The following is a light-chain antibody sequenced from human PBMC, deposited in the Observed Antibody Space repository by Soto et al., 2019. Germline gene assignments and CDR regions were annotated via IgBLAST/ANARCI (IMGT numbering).Light chain of an antibody. Sequence: QSVLTQPPSVSAAPGQRVTMSCSGTSSNVGNNYVSWYQQLPGTAPKPLIFQTTERPSGIPDRFSGSKSGTAATLGITELQTGDEADYYCGTWDSSLSLWVFGGGTKVTVL. V-gene: IGLV1-51*02. J-gene: IGLJ3*02. CDR3: GTWDSSLSLWV. CDR2: QTT. CDR1: SSNVGNNY.